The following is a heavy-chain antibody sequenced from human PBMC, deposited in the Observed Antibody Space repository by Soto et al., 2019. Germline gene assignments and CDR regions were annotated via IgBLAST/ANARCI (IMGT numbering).Heavy chain of an antibody. Sequence: QVQLVQSGADVKKPGSSVKVSCQASGVTFSSETLGWVRQAPGQGLEWVGGIIPLFGTASYAQKFQGRVTFTADESTSTVYMELSSPRSDDTAVYFCETELGENPASPFDAWGQGTLVTVSS. CDR3: ETELGENPASPFDA. CDR1: GVTFSSET. J-gene: IGHJ4*02. V-gene: IGHV1-69*01. CDR2: IIPLFGTA. D-gene: IGHD3-10*01.